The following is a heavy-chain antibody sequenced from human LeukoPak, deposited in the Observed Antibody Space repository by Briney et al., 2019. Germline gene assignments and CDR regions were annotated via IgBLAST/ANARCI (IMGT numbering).Heavy chain of an antibody. Sequence: SETLSLTCAVYGGSFSGYYWSWIRQPPGKGLEWIGEINHSESTNYNPSLKSRVTISVDTSKNQFSLKLSSVTAADTAVYYCARVSRYSCSGGSCYFKYYFDYWGQGTLVTVSS. CDR2: INHSEST. CDR1: GGSFSGYY. CDR3: ARVSRYSCSGGSCYFKYYFDY. V-gene: IGHV4-34*01. D-gene: IGHD2-15*01. J-gene: IGHJ4*02.